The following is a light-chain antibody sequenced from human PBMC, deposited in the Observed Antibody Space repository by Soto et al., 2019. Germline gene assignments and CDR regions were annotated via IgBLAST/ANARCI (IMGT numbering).Light chain of an antibody. V-gene: IGKV1-39*01. CDR3: QRSFRTPLT. J-gene: IGKJ4*01. CDR1: QSISSY. Sequence: DIQMTQSPSSLSASVGDRVTITCRARQSISSYLNWYQQKPGKAPKLLIYAASSLQSGVPSRFSGSGSGTDFTLTISSLQPEDFATYYCQRSFRTPLTFGGGTKVEIK. CDR2: AAS.